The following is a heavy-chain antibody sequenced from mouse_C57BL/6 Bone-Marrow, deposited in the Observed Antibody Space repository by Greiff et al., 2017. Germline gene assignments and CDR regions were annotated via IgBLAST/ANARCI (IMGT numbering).Heavy chain of an antibody. D-gene: IGHD2-1*01. CDR2: IDPSDSYT. V-gene: IGHV1-59*01. CDR1: GYTFTSYW. Sequence: QVQLKQPGAELVRPGTSVKLSCKASGYTFTSYWMHWVKQRPGQGLEWIGVIDPSDSYTNYNQKFKGKATLTVDPSSSTAYMQRSSLTSEDSAVYYCARRRGKDYYAMDYWGQGTSVTVSS. CDR3: ARRRGKDYYAMDY. J-gene: IGHJ4*01.